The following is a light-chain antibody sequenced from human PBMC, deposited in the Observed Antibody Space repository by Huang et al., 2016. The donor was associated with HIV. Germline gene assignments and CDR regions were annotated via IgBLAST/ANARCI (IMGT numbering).Light chain of an antibody. CDR1: QSVLYSSNNKNY. Sequence: DIVMTQSPDSLVVSLGERATINCKSSQSVLYSSNNKNYLAWYQQKPGPPPKLLIYWASTRESGVPDRFRGSGSGTDFTLSISSLQAADVAVYYCQQCYSTPYTFGQGTKLEI. V-gene: IGKV4-1*01. CDR2: WAS. J-gene: IGKJ2*01. CDR3: QQCYSTPYT.